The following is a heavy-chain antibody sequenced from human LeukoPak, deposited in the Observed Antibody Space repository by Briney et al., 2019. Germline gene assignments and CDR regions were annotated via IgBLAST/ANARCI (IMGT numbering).Heavy chain of an antibody. D-gene: IGHD3-22*01. CDR2: ISSSGSTI. CDR3: ARVYDSSDDAFDI. V-gene: IGHV3-11*04. Sequence: GGSLRLSCAASGFTFSDYYMSWIRQAPGKGLEWVSYISSSGSTIYYADSVKGRFTISRDNAKNSLYLQMNSLRAEDTAVYYCARVYDSSDDAFDIWGQGTMVTVSS. J-gene: IGHJ3*02. CDR1: GFTFSDYY.